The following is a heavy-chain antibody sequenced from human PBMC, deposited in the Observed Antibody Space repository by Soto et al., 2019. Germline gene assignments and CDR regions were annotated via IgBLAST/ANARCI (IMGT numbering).Heavy chain of an antibody. J-gene: IGHJ4*02. CDR1: GVTFSNYA. CDR2: LSGSGGTT. V-gene: IGHV3-23*01. Sequence: EVQLLESGGGLVQPGGSLRLSCTVSGVTFSNYAMNWVRQAPGKGLEWVSSLSGSGGTTYYADSVKGRFIISRDNSKNTLYLPMNSLRTEDTALYYCGKQRADYGSGADTFYFDSWGQGALVTVSS. D-gene: IGHD3-10*01. CDR3: GKQRADYGSGADTFYFDS.